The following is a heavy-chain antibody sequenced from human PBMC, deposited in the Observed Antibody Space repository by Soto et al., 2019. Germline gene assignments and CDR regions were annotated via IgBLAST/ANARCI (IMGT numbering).Heavy chain of an antibody. CDR1: GFTFSSYA. D-gene: IGHD6-6*01. J-gene: IGHJ5*02. Sequence: PGGSLRLSCAASGFTFSSYAMSWVRQAPGKGLEWVSAISGSGGSTYYADSVKGRFTISVDTSKNQFSLKLSSVTAADTAVYYCARRRGAARQNNWFDPWGQGTLVTVSS. CDR3: ARRRGAARQNNWFDP. CDR2: ISGSGGST. V-gene: IGHV3-23*01.